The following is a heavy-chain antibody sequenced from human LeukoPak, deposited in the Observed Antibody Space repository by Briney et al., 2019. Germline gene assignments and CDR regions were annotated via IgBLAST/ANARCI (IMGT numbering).Heavy chain of an antibody. J-gene: IGHJ6*03. CDR2: ISSSSSYI. Sequence: GGSLRLSCAASGFTFSSYSMNWVRQAPGKGLEWVSSISSSSSYIYYADSVKGRFTISRDNAKSSLYLQMNSLRAEDTAVYYCARESDSSSWPGEYYYYMDVWGKGTTVTVSS. D-gene: IGHD6-13*01. CDR3: ARESDSSSWPGEYYYYMDV. CDR1: GFTFSSYS. V-gene: IGHV3-21*01.